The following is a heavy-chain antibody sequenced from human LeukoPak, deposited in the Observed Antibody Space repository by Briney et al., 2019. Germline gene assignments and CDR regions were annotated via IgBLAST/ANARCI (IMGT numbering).Heavy chain of an antibody. CDR1: GYSFTSYW. D-gene: IGHD4-17*01. CDR2: IYPGDSDT. V-gene: IGHV5-51*03. Sequence: GESLKISCKGSGYSFTSYWIGWVRQMPGKGLEWMGIIYPGDSDTRYSPSFQGQVTISADKSISTAYLQSSSLKASDTAMYYCASGSSYGDYVGNYFDYWGQGTLVTVSS. CDR3: ASGSSYGDYVGNYFDY. J-gene: IGHJ4*02.